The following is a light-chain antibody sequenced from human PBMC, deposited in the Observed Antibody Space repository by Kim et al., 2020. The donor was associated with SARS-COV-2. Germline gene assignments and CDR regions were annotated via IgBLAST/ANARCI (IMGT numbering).Light chain of an antibody. CDR3: QQNYELPIT. Sequence: VGDKDTITCEGSQDNSNYVKWYQKKPRKAPKLLCYEADNMEIGGPTRCSGSGAGTDITFTITSVRPEDIATYYSQQNYELPITFGPGTKVDSK. CDR1: QDNSNY. V-gene: IGKV1-33*01. J-gene: IGKJ3*01. CDR2: EAD.